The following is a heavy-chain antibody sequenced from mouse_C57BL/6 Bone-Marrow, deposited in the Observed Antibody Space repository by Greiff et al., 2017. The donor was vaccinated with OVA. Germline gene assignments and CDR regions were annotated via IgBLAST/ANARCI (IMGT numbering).Heavy chain of an antibody. Sequence: EVHLVESGGGLVQPGGSLSLSCAASGFTFTDYYMSWVRQPPGKALEWLGFIRNKANGYTTEYSASVKGRFTISRDNSQSILYLQMNALRAEDSATYYCARYIRDGYYVYWYFDVWGTGTTVTVSS. D-gene: IGHD2-3*01. CDR1: GFTFTDYY. CDR3: ARYIRDGYYVYWYFDV. CDR2: IRNKANGYTT. V-gene: IGHV7-3*01. J-gene: IGHJ1*03.